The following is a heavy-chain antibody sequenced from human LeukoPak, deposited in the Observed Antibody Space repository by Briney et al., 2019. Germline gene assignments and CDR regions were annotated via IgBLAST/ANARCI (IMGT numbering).Heavy chain of an antibody. Sequence: PGGSLRLSCAVSGFTFSSYAMSWVRQAPGKGLEWVLAISGSGGRPYYADSVKGLFTISRDNSKNPLYLQINSLRAGDTAVYYCATQPTRVDYWGQGTLVTVSS. CDR3: ATQPTRVDY. CDR2: ISGSGGRP. D-gene: IGHD2-2*01. J-gene: IGHJ4*02. V-gene: IGHV3-23*01. CDR1: GFTFSSYA.